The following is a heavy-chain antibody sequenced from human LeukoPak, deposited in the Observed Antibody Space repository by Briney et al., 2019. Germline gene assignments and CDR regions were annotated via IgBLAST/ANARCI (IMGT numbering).Heavy chain of an antibody. V-gene: IGHV3-30-3*01. CDR2: ISYDGSNK. Sequence: GGSLRLSCAASGFTFSSYAMHWVRQAPGKGLEWVAVISYDGSNKYYADSVKGRFTISRDNSKNTLYLQMNSLRAEDTAVYYCARGDDILTGLNAFDIWGQGTMVTVSS. CDR1: GFTFSSYA. CDR3: ARGDDILTGLNAFDI. J-gene: IGHJ3*02. D-gene: IGHD3-9*01.